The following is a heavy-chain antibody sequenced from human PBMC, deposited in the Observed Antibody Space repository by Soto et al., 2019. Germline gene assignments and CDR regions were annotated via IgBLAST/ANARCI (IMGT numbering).Heavy chain of an antibody. CDR1: GFTFSNAW. D-gene: IGHD3-16*02. J-gene: IGHJ4*02. Sequence: EVQLVESGGGLVKPGGSLRLSCAASGFTFSNAWMSWVRQAPGKGLEWVGRIKSKTDGGTTDYAAPVKGRFTISREDSKNTLYLQMNRLKTEDTAVYYCTTGGFYDYVWGSYRSYYFDYWGQGTLVTVAS. CDR3: TTGGFYDYVWGSYRSYYFDY. CDR2: IKSKTDGGTT. V-gene: IGHV3-15*01.